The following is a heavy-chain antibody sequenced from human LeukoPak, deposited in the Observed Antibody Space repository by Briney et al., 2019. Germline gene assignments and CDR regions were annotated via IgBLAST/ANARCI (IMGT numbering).Heavy chain of an antibody. Sequence: PGGSLRLSCAASGFTLSSYSMNWVRQAPGKGLEWVSFISTSSSYIYYADSVKGRFIIFRDNAKNSLYLQMNSLRAEDTAVYYCARMTTVTKYFDYWGQGTLVTVSS. CDR2: ISTSSSYI. D-gene: IGHD4-11*01. J-gene: IGHJ4*02. V-gene: IGHV3-21*01. CDR1: GFTLSSYS. CDR3: ARMTTVTKYFDY.